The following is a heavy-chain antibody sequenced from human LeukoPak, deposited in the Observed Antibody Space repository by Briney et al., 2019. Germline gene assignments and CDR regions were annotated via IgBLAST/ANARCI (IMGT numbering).Heavy chain of an antibody. V-gene: IGHV1-18*01. D-gene: IGHD2-2*03. CDR2: ISAYNGNT. CDR1: GYTVTSSG. Sequence: ASVKVSCKASGYTVTSSGISWVRQAPGQGLEWMGWISAYNGNTNYAQKLQGRVTMTTDTSTSTAYMELRSLRSDDTAVYYCASGDCSSTSCYVPYFDYWGQGTLVTVSS. CDR3: ASGDCSSTSCYVPYFDY. J-gene: IGHJ4*02.